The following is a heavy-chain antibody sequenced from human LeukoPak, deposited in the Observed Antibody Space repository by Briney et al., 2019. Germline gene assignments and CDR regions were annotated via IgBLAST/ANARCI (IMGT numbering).Heavy chain of an antibody. CDR3: AREGYCTNGVCYTRAFDI. D-gene: IGHD2-8*01. CDR2: IIPIFGTA. V-gene: IGHV1-69*05. J-gene: IGHJ3*02. Sequence: SVKLSCKASVGTFSSYAISWVRHAPGQGLEWMGRIIPIFGTANYAQKFQGRVTITTDESTSTAYMELSSPRSEDTAVYYCAREGYCTNGVCYTRAFDIWGQGTMVTVSS. CDR1: VGTFSSYA.